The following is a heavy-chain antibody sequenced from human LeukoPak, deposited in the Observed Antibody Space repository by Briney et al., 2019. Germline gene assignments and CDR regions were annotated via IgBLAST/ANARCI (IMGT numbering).Heavy chain of an antibody. J-gene: IGHJ4*02. CDR2: FDPEDGET. CDR1: GYTLTELS. V-gene: IGHV1-24*01. CDR3: ARVEGYDSSGYYYGFDY. Sequence: ASVKVSCKVSGYTLTELSMHWVRQAPGKGLEWMGGFDPEDGETIYAQKFQGRVTMTEDTSTDTAYMELSSLRAEDTAVYYCARVEGYDSSGYYYGFDYWGQGTLVTVSS. D-gene: IGHD3-22*01.